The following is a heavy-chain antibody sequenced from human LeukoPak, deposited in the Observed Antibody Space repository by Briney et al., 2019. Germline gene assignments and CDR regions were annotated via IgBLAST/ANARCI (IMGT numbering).Heavy chain of an antibody. J-gene: IGHJ1*01. D-gene: IGHD6-13*01. CDR2: IKNKTNGGTT. CDR1: GFTFSSAW. CDR3: AKDSGSWPPEYFQH. V-gene: IGHV3-15*05. Sequence: GGSLRLSCAASGFTFSSAWMTWVRQAPGKGLEWVGHIKNKTNGGTTDYAAPVKGRFIISRDNAKNSLYLQMNSLRAEDTALYYCAKDSGSWPPEYFQHWGQGTLVTVSS.